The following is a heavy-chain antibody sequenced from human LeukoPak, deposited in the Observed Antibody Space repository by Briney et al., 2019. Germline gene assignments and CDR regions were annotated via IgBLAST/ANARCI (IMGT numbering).Heavy chain of an antibody. D-gene: IGHD3-22*01. CDR2: IYHSGST. V-gene: IGHV4-38-2*02. Sequence: SETLSLTCTVSGYSISSGYYWGWIRQPPGKGLEWIGSIYHSGSTYYNPSLKSRVTISVDTSKNQFSLKLSSVTAADTAVYHCARGRRLAHYYYYYYMDVWGKGTTVTVSS. CDR3: ARGRRLAHYYYYYYMDV. CDR1: GYSISSGYY. J-gene: IGHJ6*03.